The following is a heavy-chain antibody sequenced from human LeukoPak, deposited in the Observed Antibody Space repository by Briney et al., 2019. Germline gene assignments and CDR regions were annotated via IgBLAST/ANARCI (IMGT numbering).Heavy chain of an antibody. D-gene: IGHD5-12*01. CDR1: GYTFTSYG. CDR2: ISAYNGNT. J-gene: IGHJ6*02. V-gene: IGHV1-18*01. CDR3: ARDEDADIEDYYYYGMDV. Sequence: ASVKVSCKASGYTFTSYGISWVRQAPGQGLEWMGWISAYNGNTNYAQKLQGRVTMTTDTSTSTAYMELRSLRSDDTGVYYCARDEDADIEDYYYYGMDVWGQGTTVTVSS.